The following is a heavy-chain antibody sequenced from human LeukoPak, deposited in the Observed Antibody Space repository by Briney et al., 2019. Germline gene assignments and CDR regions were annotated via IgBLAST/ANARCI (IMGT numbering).Heavy chain of an antibody. CDR1: GGSISSGGYY. V-gene: IGHV4-30-2*01. Sequence: SETLSLTCTVSGGSISSGGYYWSWLRQPPGKGLEWIGYIYYSGSTYYNPSLKSRVTISGDRSKNQFSLNLSSVTAADTAVYYCARAATSHYFDYWGPGTLVIVSS. CDR3: ARAATSHYFDY. CDR2: IYYSGST. J-gene: IGHJ4*02.